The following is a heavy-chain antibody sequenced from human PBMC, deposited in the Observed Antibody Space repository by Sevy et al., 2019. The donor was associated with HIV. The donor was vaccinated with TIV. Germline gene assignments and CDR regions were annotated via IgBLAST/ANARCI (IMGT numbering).Heavy chain of an antibody. J-gene: IGHJ3*02. D-gene: IGHD2-8*02. CDR3: ARDRKVVLVVYAIPFDAFDI. CDR2: IRYDGSNK. Sequence: GGSLRLSCAASGFTFSNYGIHWVRQAPGKGLEWEAFIRYDGSNKYDADSVKSRFTISRDNSKNTLYLQMNSLRAEDTAVYYCARDRKVVLVVYAIPFDAFDIWGQGTMVTVSS. CDR1: GFTFSNYG. V-gene: IGHV3-30*02.